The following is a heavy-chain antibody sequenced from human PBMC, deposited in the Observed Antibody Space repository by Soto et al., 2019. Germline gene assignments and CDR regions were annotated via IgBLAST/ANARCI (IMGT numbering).Heavy chain of an antibody. Sequence: GSLRLSCAASGFTFSTSWMSWVRQAPGKGLEGVANIKEDGSEKYYVDPVKGRFTITRDHAKNSLYLQMNNLRAEDTAVYFCTRKRFGMDVWGQGTTVTVSS. J-gene: IGHJ6*02. CDR1: GFTFSTSW. CDR3: TRKRFGMDV. CDR2: IKEDGSEK. V-gene: IGHV3-7*03.